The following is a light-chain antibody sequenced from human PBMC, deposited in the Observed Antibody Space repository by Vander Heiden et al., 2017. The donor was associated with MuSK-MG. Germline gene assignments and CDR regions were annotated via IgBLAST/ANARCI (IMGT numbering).Light chain of an antibody. CDR1: QHINTY. V-gene: IGKV1-39*01. Sequence: DIRITQSPSSLSASVGARVIISCRASQHINTYLNWYQQKPGRGPKLLMYAASRLQSGVPSRLRGSGSGTEFSLTISSLQPEDFATYYCQQSNSKPWTFGQGTKVDVK. CDR3: QQSNSKPWT. J-gene: IGKJ1*01. CDR2: AAS.